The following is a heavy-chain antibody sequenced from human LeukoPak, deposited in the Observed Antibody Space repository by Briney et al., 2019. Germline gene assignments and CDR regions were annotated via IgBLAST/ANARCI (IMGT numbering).Heavy chain of an antibody. CDR2: ISISSSYI. V-gene: IGHV3-21*01. Sequence: SSISISSSYIYYAYSVKGRFTISRDNAKKSVDLQMNSLRAEDTAVYYCARVYYDSSGYFPWGQGTLVTVSS. D-gene: IGHD3-22*01. J-gene: IGHJ5*02. CDR3: ARVYYDSSGYFP.